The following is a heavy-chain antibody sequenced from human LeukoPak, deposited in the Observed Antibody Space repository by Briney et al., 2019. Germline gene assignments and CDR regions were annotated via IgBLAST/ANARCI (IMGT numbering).Heavy chain of an antibody. CDR1: GFTFSSYG. CDR2: IWYDGSNK. V-gene: IGHV3-33*01. CDR3: ARGAAAGTGDWFDP. Sequence: GRSLRLSCAASGFTFSSYGMHWVRQAPGKGLEWVAVIWYDGSNKYYADSVKGRFTISRDNSKNTLYLQMNSLRAEDTAVYYCARGAAAGTGDWFDPWGQGTLVTVSS. D-gene: IGHD6-13*01. J-gene: IGHJ5*02.